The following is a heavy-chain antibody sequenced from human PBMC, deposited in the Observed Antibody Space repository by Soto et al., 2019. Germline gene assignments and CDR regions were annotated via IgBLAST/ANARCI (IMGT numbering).Heavy chain of an antibody. Sequence: SETMCLTCIVSGSSPTYYWCWIRQPPGKGLEWIGSIHYSGATYFNPSLKSRVTISGDTSKNQFSLKLSSVTAADTAVYYCAIKTYYDFWSALGPFFMDVWGKGTTVTVSS. J-gene: IGHJ6*03. CDR3: AIKTYYDFWSALGPFFMDV. D-gene: IGHD3-3*01. V-gene: IGHV4-39*01. CDR2: IHYSGAT. CDR1: GSSPTYY.